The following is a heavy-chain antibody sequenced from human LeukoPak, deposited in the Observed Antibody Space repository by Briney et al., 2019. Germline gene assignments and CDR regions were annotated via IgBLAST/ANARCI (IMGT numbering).Heavy chain of an antibody. CDR3: ARAVMPPNWGYWYLDL. Sequence: ASVKVSCKASGYIFTGCYLHWVRQAPGQGLEWLGWINPNSGGTNYAQKFQGRVTMTRDTSISTVSMEVSRLRSDDTAVYFCARAVMPPNWGYWYLDLWGRGTLVTVSS. CDR2: INPNSGGT. D-gene: IGHD7-27*01. CDR1: GYIFTGCY. V-gene: IGHV1-2*02. J-gene: IGHJ2*01.